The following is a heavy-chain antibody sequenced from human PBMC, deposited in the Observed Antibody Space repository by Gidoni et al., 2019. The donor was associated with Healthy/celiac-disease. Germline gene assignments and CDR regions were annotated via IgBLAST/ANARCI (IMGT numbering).Heavy chain of an antibody. D-gene: IGHD2-2*02. Sequence: QVQLVESGGGVVQPGRSLRLSCAASGFTFSSYAMHWVRQAPGKGLEWGAVISYDGSNKYYADYVKGRFTISRDNSKNTLYLQMNSLRAEDKAVYYCARTGYCSSTSCDNNWFDPWGQGTLVTVSS. J-gene: IGHJ5*02. CDR1: GFTFSSYA. V-gene: IGHV3-30*04. CDR3: ARTGYCSSTSCDNNWFDP. CDR2: ISYDGSNK.